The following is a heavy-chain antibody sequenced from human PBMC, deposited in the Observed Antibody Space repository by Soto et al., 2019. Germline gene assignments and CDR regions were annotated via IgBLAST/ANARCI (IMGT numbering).Heavy chain of an antibody. CDR1: RGSISSGTNY. CDR2: IYYSWST. Sequence: PSETLSLTCTVSRGSISSGTNYWAWIRQPPGKGLEWVANIYYSWSTFYNTSLKSRVTISLDTSKHQFSLKLRSATAADTAVYYCARHDAGWYFESSGQGTMVTVSS. V-gene: IGHV4-39*01. J-gene: IGHJ4*02. CDR3: ARHDAGWYFES.